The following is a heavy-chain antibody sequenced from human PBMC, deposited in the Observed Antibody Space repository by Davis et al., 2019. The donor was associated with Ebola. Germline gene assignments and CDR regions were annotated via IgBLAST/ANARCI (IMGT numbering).Heavy chain of an antibody. J-gene: IGHJ4*02. CDR2: ISDSGINT. CDR3: AKGEETYYYDSSGYHTAYYFDY. V-gene: IGHV3-23*01. Sequence: GGSLRLSCAASGFTFSNYAMSWVRQAPGTGLEWVSGISDSGINTHYADSVKGRFTISRDNSKNTLYLQMNSLRAEDTAVYYCAKGEETYYYDSSGYHTAYYFDYWGQGTLVTVSS. CDR1: GFTFSNYA. D-gene: IGHD3-22*01.